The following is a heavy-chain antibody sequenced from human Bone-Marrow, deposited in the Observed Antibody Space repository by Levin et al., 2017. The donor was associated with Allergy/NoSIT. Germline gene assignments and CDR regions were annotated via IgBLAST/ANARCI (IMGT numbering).Heavy chain of an antibody. J-gene: IGHJ3*01. CDR2: ITPYNGNT. D-gene: IGHD3-16*01. CDR3: ERSRIYGRQDTFDV. Sequence: SVKVSCKASGYTFTYRFLHWVRQAPGQAPEWMGWITPYNGNTHYAQKFRDRVTITRAMSLESMYIEGRRLTSDDTAVYYFERSRIYGRQDTFDVWGQGTEVTVSP. V-gene: IGHV1-45*02. CDR1: GYTFTYRF.